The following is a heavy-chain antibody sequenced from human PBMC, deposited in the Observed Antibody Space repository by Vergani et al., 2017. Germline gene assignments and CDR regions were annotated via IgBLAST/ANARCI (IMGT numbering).Heavy chain of an antibody. CDR3: ARGLWDCTHIRCSPPSY. J-gene: IGHJ4*02. CDR2: IRYDGSSE. V-gene: IGHV3-30*02. D-gene: IGHD2-8*01. Sequence: VQLVESGGGLIHPGGSLRLSCAASGFTFSDYYMSWIRQAPGKGLEWVSFIRYDGSSEYYGDSVKGRFTISRDKSQNTVNLQMNSLRTEDTAVYFCARGLWDCTHIRCSPPSYWGQGTQVTVSS. CDR1: GFTFSDYY.